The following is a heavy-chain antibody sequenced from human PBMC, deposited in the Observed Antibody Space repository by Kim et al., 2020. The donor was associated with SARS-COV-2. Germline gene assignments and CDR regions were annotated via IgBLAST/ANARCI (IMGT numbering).Heavy chain of an antibody. CDR3: ARVGYGSGGSIYYYYGMDV. D-gene: IGHD3-10*01. J-gene: IGHJ6*01. Sequence: SVKVSCRASGGAFSIYAINWVRQAPGQGLEWMGGIIPIFGTANYAQKFQGRVTITADESTNTAYMELTSLRSEDTAVYYCARVGYGSGGSIYYYYGMDV. CDR1: GGAFSIYA. V-gene: IGHV1-69*13. CDR2: IIPIFGTA.